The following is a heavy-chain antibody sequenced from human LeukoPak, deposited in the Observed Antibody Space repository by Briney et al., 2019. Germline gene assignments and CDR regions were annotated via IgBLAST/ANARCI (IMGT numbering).Heavy chain of an antibody. Sequence: GGSLRLSCAASGFTFSSYSMNWVRQAPGKGLEWVSSISSSSSYIYYADSVKGRFTISRDNAKNSLYPQMNSLRAEDTAVYYCAREGDYGDYWGRGTLVTVSS. CDR1: GFTFSSYS. CDR2: ISSSSSYI. CDR3: AREGDYGDY. V-gene: IGHV3-21*01. J-gene: IGHJ4*02.